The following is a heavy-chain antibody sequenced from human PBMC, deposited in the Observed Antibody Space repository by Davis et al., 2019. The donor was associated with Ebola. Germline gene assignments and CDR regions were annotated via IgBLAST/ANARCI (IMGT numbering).Heavy chain of an antibody. CDR1: GGSISSGGYY. CDR2: IYYSGST. Sequence: SETLSLTCTVSGGSISSGGYYWSWIRQHPGKGLEWIGYIYYSGSTYYNPSLKSRVTISVDTSKNQFSLKLSSVTAADTAVYYCARVRKQLVLGTDYWGQGTLVTVSS. CDR3: ARVRKQLVLGTDY. V-gene: IGHV4-31*03. D-gene: IGHD6-6*01. J-gene: IGHJ4*02.